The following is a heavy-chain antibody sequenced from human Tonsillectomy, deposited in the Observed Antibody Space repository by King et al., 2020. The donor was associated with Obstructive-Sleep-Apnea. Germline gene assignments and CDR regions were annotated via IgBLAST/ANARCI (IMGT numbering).Heavy chain of an antibody. D-gene: IGHD3-22*01. V-gene: IGHV3-30*04. J-gene: IGHJ1*01. Sequence: VQLVESGGGVVQPGRSLRLSCAASGFTFSNYAMHWVRQAPGKGLEWVAITSYDGSNKYYADSVKGRFTISRDNSKNTLYLQMNRLRADDTAVYYCARDMKIRGGFYGGDDYFQHWGPGTLVTVSS. CDR1: GFTFSNYA. CDR3: ARDMKIRGGFYGGDDYFQH. CDR2: TSYDGSNK.